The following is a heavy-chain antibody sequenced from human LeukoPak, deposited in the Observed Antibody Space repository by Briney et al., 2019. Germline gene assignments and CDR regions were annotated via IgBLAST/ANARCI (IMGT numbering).Heavy chain of an antibody. CDR3: ARLYSTGPFDY. J-gene: IGHJ4*02. D-gene: IGHD6-25*01. CDR2: IYHSGST. Sequence: PSETLSLTCTVSGYPISSGYYWGWIRQPPGKGLEWIGSIYHSGSTYYNPSLKSRVTISVDKSENQFSLKLTSVTAADTAVYYCARLYSTGPFDYWGQGTLVTVSS. CDR1: GYPISSGYY. V-gene: IGHV4-38-2*02.